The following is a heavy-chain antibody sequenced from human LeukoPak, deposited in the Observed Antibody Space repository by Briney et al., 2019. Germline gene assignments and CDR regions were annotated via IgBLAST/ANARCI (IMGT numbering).Heavy chain of an antibody. Sequence: SVKVSCKASGGTFSSYAISWVRQAPGQGLEWMGGIIPIFGTANYAQKFQGRVTITADESTSTAYMELSSLRSEDTAVYYCARVRSGSDSGWEAFDIWGQGTVVTVSS. CDR3: ARVRSGSDSGWEAFDI. J-gene: IGHJ3*02. V-gene: IGHV1-69*13. D-gene: IGHD6-19*01. CDR2: IIPIFGTA. CDR1: GGTFSSYA.